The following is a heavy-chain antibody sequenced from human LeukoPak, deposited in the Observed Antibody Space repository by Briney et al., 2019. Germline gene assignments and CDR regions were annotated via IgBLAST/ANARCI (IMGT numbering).Heavy chain of an antibody. J-gene: IGHJ3*02. CDR1: GFTFTSYG. CDR3: AKVLYYYDSSGFLAFDI. V-gene: IGHV3-30*02. D-gene: IGHD3-22*01. Sequence: GGSLRLSRAASGFTFTSYGMRWVRQDPGKGLEWEAFIRYDGSNKYYADSVKGRFTISRDNSKNTLYLQMNSLRAEDTAVYYCAKVLYYYDSSGFLAFDIWGQGTMVTVSS. CDR2: IRYDGSNK.